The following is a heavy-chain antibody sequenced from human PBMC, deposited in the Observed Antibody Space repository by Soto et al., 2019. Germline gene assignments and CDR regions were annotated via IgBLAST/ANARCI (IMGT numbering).Heavy chain of an antibody. J-gene: IGHJ6*02. CDR2: ISYDGSNK. CDR1: GFTFSSYG. Sequence: GGSLRLSCAASGFTFSSYGMHWVRQAPGKGLEWVAVISYDGSNKYYADSVKGRFTISRDNSKNTLYLQMNSLRAEDTAVYYCAKDRTRYDYGDYLDYGMDVWGPGTTVTVSS. CDR3: AKDRTRYDYGDYLDYGMDV. D-gene: IGHD4-17*01. V-gene: IGHV3-30*18.